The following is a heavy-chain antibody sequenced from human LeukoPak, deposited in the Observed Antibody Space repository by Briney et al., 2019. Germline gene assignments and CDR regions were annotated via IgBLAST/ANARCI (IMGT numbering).Heavy chain of an antibody. D-gene: IGHD1-26*01. CDR2: IIPIFGTA. CDR3: ARSIFTYGSYYYFDY. CDR1: GGTFSSYA. V-gene: IGHV1-69*05. Sequence: SLKVSCKASGGTFSSYAISWVRQAPGQGLEWMGGIIPIFGTANYAQKFQGRVTITTDESTSTAYMELSSLRSEDTAVYYCARSIFTYGSYYYFDYWGQGTLVTVSS. J-gene: IGHJ4*02.